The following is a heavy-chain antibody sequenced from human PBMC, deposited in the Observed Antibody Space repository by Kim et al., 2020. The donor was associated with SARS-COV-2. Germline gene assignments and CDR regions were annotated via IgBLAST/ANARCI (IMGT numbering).Heavy chain of an antibody. J-gene: IGHJ4*02. Sequence: SETLSLTCTVSGGSISSYYWSWIRQPAGKGREWIGRIYTRGSTNYNPSLKSRVTMSVDTSKNQFSIKLSSLTAADTAVYYCARGPLSGYDILTGYYLTSGFDDWGQGTLVTVSS. CDR3: ARGPLSGYDILTGYYLTSGFDD. CDR1: GGSISSYY. CDR2: IYTRGST. D-gene: IGHD3-9*01. V-gene: IGHV4-4*07.